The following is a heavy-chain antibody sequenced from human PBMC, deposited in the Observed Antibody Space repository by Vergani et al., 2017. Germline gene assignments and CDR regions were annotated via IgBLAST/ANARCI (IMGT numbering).Heavy chain of an antibody. CDR3: AGGSRPYSGYDXGGDLYYYYYGMDV. D-gene: IGHD5-12*01. Sequence: EVQLVESGGGLVKPGGSLRLSCAASGFTFSSYSMNWVRQAPGKGLEWVSSISSSSSYIYYADSVKGRFTISRDNAKNSLYLQMNSLRAEDTAVYYCAGGSRPYSGYDXGGDLYYYYYGMDVWGQGTTVTVSS. V-gene: IGHV3-21*01. J-gene: IGHJ6*02. CDR1: GFTFSSYS. CDR2: ISSSSSYI.